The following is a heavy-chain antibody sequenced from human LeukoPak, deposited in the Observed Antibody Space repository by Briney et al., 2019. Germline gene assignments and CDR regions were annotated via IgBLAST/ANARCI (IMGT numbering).Heavy chain of an antibody. CDR1: GGSISSYY. CDR2: IYYSGST. CDR3: ASRTTKLGNRWYFDL. V-gene: IGHV4-59*08. Sequence: SETLSLTCTVSGGSISSYYWSWIRQPPGKGLEWVGYIYYSGSTNYNPSLESRVTISVDTSKNQFSLKLSSVTAADTAVYYCASRTTKLGNRWYFDLWGRGTLVTVSS. D-gene: IGHD4-11*01. J-gene: IGHJ2*01.